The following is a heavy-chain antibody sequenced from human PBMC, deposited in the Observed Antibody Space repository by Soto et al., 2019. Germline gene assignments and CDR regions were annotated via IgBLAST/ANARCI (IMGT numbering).Heavy chain of an antibody. Sequence: QAQLVQSGGEMRKPGASVKVSCKASGYTFSTYGITWVRQAPGKGLEWMGWINPLKGDTNSAARFQDRLTMTTDTSTRTAYMELRSLTSDDTAVYYCASVKVPAAILGAFDLGGQATVVTVS. CDR3: ASVKVPAAILGAFDL. J-gene: IGHJ3*01. D-gene: IGHD2-2*02. CDR2: INPLKGDT. V-gene: IGHV1-18*01. CDR1: GYTFSTYG.